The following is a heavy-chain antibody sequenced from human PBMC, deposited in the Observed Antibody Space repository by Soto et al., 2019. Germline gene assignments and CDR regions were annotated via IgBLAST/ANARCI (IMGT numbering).Heavy chain of an antibody. J-gene: IGHJ4*02. CDR3: AREGMSRPXWVFDY. Sequence: EVQLVESGGGLVQPXXSLRLXCAASXXXFGSYXMXWVRQAPGKGLEYVSAISTNGDSTFYANSVKGRFTISRDNSKNTLYLQMGSLRAEDMGVYYCAREGMSRPXWVFDYWGQGTLVTASS. CDR2: ISTNGDST. D-gene: IGHD6-13*01. V-gene: IGHV3-64*01. CDR1: XXXFGSYX.